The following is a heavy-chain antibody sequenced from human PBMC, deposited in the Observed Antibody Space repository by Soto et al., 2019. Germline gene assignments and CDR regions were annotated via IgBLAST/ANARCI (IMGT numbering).Heavy chain of an antibody. D-gene: IGHD1-1*01. J-gene: IGHJ5*02. CDR1: GFTFDNYV. CDR2: ISGNSGFS. V-gene: IGHV3-23*01. Sequence: VQLLESGGGLVQPGGSLRVSCEASGFTFDNYVMTWVRQAPGKGLEWVSAISGNSGFSWYADSVKGRFTLSRDNFKNTLYLEMNNLRAEDTAVYFCARVDDWNNARSFDRWGQGTLVTVSS. CDR3: ARVDDWNNARSFDR.